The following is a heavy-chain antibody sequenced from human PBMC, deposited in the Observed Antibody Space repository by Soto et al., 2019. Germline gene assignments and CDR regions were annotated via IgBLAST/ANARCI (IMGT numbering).Heavy chain of an antibody. CDR2: IYYSGST. Sequence: QVQLQESGPGLVKPSETLSLTCTVSGGSISSYYWSWIRQPPGKGLEWIGYIYYSGSTNYNPSLKSRVTISVDTSKNQFSLKLSSVTAADTAVYYCASDYGDYIGYFQHWGQGTLVTVSS. V-gene: IGHV4-59*01. CDR3: ASDYGDYIGYFQH. J-gene: IGHJ1*01. D-gene: IGHD4-17*01. CDR1: GGSISSYY.